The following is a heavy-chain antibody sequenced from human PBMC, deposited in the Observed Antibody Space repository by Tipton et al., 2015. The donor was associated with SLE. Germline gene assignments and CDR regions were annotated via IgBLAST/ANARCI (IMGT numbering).Heavy chain of an antibody. D-gene: IGHD3-22*01. CDR1: GFSFSYYG. V-gene: IGHV3-33*06. CDR2: IWYDGSNK. J-gene: IGHJ3*02. Sequence: QVQLVQSGGGVVQPGRSLRLSCAASGFSFSYYGMHWVRQAPGKGLEWVAVIWYDGSNKYYAESVKGRFTISRDNSKNTLYLQMNSLRAEDTAVYYCAKDPIVVVIGAFDIWGQGTMVTVSS. CDR3: AKDPIVVVIGAFDI.